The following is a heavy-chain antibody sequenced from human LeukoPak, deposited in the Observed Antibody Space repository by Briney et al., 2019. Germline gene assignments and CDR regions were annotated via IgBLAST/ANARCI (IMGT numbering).Heavy chain of an antibody. CDR2: INPTGGST. D-gene: IGHD6-19*01. V-gene: IGHV1-46*01. CDR1: GYTFTNCY. CDR3: ARANFEAVAGTYRYYGMDV. Sequence: ASVKVSCKASGYTFTNCYIHWVRQAPGQGLEWMGIINPTGGSTTYAQKFQGRVTMTRDTSTSTVYMDLSSLRFEDTAVYYCARANFEAVAGTYRYYGMDVWGQGTTVTVSS. J-gene: IGHJ6*02.